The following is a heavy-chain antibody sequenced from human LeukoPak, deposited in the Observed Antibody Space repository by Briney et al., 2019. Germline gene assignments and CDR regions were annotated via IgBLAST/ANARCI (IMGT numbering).Heavy chain of an antibody. CDR1: GYTFTGYY. J-gene: IGHJ4*02. CDR3: ARLACSGGSCYLVAAFDY. D-gene: IGHD2-15*01. V-gene: IGHV1-2*02. Sequence: EASVKVSCKASGYTFTGYYMHWVRQAPGQGLEWMGWINPNSGGTNYAQKFQGRVTMTRDTSISTAYMELSRLRSDDTAVYYCARLACSGGSCYLVAAFDYWGQGTLVTVSS. CDR2: INPNSGGT.